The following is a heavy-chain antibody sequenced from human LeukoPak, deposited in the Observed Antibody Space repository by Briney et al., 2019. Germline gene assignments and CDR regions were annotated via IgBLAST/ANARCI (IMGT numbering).Heavy chain of an antibody. Sequence: SETLSLTCTVSGGSISSGDYYWSWIRQPPGKGLEWIGYIYYSGSTYYNPSLKSRVTISVDTSKNRFSLKLSSVTAADTAVYYCATYSSGFFDYWGQGTLVTVSS. CDR2: IYYSGST. CDR1: GGSISSGDYY. J-gene: IGHJ4*02. V-gene: IGHV4-30-4*01. D-gene: IGHD6-19*01. CDR3: ATYSSGFFDY.